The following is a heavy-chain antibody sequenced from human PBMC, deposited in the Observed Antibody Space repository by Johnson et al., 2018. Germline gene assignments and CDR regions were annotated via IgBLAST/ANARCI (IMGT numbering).Heavy chain of an antibody. Sequence: QVQLVQSGGGVVQXGRSLRLSCAASGFTFSSYGMHWVRQAPGKGLEWVAVISYDGSNKYYADSVKGRFTISRENSTNTLYLQMKSLRAEDTAVYYCAIGRDSSSWWVAEYFQHWGQGTLVTVSS. J-gene: IGHJ1*01. CDR1: GFTFSSYG. V-gene: IGHV3-30*03. CDR3: AIGRDSSSWWVAEYFQH. CDR2: ISYDGSNK. D-gene: IGHD6-13*01.